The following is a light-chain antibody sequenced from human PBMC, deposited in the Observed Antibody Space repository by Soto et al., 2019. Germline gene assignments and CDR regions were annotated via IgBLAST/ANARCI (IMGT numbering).Light chain of an antibody. CDR1: QSIRTN. J-gene: IGKJ4*01. V-gene: IGKV3-15*01. CDR3: QQYNDWTPLT. CDR2: DAS. Sequence: EIMMTQSPATVSVSPGERATLSCRASQSIRTNVAWYQQKPGQALRLLIYDASTRATGLSSRFSGSWSGTEFTLSISSLQSEDVALYYCQQYNDWTPLTFGGGT.